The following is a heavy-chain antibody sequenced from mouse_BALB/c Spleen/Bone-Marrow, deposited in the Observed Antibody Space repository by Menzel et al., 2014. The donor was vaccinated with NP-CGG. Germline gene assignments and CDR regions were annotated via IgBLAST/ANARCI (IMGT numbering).Heavy chain of an antibody. CDR2: INPGSGGA. D-gene: IGHD3-2*01. J-gene: IGHJ2*01. CDR1: GYAFINYL. Sequence: QVQLQQSGAELVRPGTSVKVSCKASGYAFINYLIEWVKQRPVQGLEWIGVINPGSGGANYNAKFKGKATLTADKSSSTAYMQLSSLTPDDSAVYFCAREWTARAVDYWRQGTTLTVSS. CDR3: AREWTARAVDY. V-gene: IGHV1-54*01.